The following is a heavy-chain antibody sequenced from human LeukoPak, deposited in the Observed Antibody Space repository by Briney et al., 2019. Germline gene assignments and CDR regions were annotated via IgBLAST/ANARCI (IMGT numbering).Heavy chain of an antibody. CDR2: ISYDGSNK. CDR1: GFTFSSYA. D-gene: IGHD3-9*01. V-gene: IGHV3-30*04. CDR3: AREVYDILTGYHGYFDY. Sequence: GGSLRLSCAASGFTFSSYAMHRVRQAPGNGLEWVAVISYDGSNKYYADSVKGRFTISRDNSKNTLYLQMNSLRAEDTAVYYCAREVYDILTGYHGYFDYWGQGTLVTVSS. J-gene: IGHJ4*02.